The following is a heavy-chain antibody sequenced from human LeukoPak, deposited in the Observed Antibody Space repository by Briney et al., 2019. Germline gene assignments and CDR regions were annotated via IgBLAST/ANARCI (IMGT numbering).Heavy chain of an antibody. V-gene: IGHV4-4*09. D-gene: IGHD4-23*01. CDR3: ARLRDYGGNPGAFDI. Sequence: SETLSLTCAVSGGSISTYNWNWIRQPPGKGLEWIGYIYTSGSTNYNPSLKSRVTISVDTSKNQSSLKLSSVTAADTAVYYCARLRDYGGNPGAFDIWGQGTMVTVSS. J-gene: IGHJ3*02. CDR1: GGSISTYN. CDR2: IYTSGST.